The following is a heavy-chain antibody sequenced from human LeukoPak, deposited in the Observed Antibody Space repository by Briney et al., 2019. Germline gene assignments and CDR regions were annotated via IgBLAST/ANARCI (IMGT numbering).Heavy chain of an antibody. D-gene: IGHD2-15*01. J-gene: IGHJ4*02. CDR3: ARDSGRREDY. V-gene: IGHV3-7*01. CDR2: IDPDGSHQ. CDR1: GFTFSDYW. Sequence: PGGSLRLSCVGSGFTFSDYWATWVRQAPGKGLEWVANIDPDGSHQYYVDSVKGRFTISKYNAKNSLYLQMNSLRAEDTAVYYCARDSGRREDYWGQGALVTVSS.